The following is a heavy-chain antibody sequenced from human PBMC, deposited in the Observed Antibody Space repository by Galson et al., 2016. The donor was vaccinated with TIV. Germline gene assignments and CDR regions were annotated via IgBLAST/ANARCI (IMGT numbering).Heavy chain of an antibody. V-gene: IGHV1-46*01. J-gene: IGHJ4*02. CDR1: GYTLSTYY. CDR2: IDPSVGST. Sequence: SVKVSCNASGYTLSTYYMHWLRQAPGQGLEWMGIIDPSVGSTTYSQKFQGRVTMTSDTSTSTVYMELTSLKSEDTAVYYCARRFYFDYWGQGTLVTVSS. CDR3: ARRFYFDY.